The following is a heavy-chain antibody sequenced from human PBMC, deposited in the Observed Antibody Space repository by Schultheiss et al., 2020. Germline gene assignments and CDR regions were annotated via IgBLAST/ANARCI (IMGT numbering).Heavy chain of an antibody. CDR3: ASGQWGEDV. CDR1: GGSISSGGYY. V-gene: IGHV4-39*07. J-gene: IGHJ6*02. D-gene: IGHD3-10*01. Sequence: SETLSLTCTVSGGSISSGGYYWSWIRQPPGKGLEWIGRIYYSGSTYYNPSLKSRVTMSVDTSKNQFSLKLSSVTAADTAVYYCASGQWGEDVWGQGTTVTVSS. CDR2: IYYSGST.